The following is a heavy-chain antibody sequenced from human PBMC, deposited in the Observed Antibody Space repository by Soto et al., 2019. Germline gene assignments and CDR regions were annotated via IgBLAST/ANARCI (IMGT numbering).Heavy chain of an antibody. V-gene: IGHV3-33*06. CDR2: IWYGGSNK. Sequence: GGSLRLSCAASGFTFSSYGMHWVRQAPGKGLEWVAVIWYGGSNKYYADSVKGRFTISRDNSKNTLYLQMNSLRAEDTAVYSCAKCGELSPRSAFDIWGQGTMVTVSS. CDR3: AKCGELSPRSAFDI. J-gene: IGHJ3*02. CDR1: GFTFSSYG. D-gene: IGHD3-10*01.